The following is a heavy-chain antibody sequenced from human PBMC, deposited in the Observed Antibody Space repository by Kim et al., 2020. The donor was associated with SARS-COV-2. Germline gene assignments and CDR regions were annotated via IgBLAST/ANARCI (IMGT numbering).Heavy chain of an antibody. D-gene: IGHD6-19*01. CDR2: INHSGST. V-gene: IGHV4-34*01. J-gene: IGHJ5*02. CDR3: ARVRRSGYPPSSGWSSGRGNVWFDP. Sequence: ETLSLTCAVYGGSFSGYYWSWIRQPPGKGLEWIGEINHSGSTNYNPSLKSRVTISVDTSKNQFSLKLSSVTAADTAVYYCARVRRSGYPPSSGWSSGRGNVWFDPWGQGTLVTVSS. CDR1: GGSFSGYY.